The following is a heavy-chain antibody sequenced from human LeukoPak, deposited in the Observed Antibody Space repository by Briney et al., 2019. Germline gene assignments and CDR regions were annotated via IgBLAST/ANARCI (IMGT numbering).Heavy chain of an antibody. V-gene: IGHV1-69*10. CDR1: GGTFSSYA. Sequence: ASVKVSCKASGGTFSSYAISWVRQAPGQGLEWMGWISIGDGRTHYGRKFQDRVSMTREMSSNTAFLELSSLRSDDTAFYFCSRSYYSSSWYYFDHWGQGTLVTVSS. CDR3: SRSYYSSSWYYFDH. CDR2: ISIGDGRT. D-gene: IGHD2-15*01. J-gene: IGHJ4*02.